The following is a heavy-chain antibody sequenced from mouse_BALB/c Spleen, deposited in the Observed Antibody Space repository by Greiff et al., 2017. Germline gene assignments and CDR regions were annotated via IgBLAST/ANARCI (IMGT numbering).Heavy chain of an antibody. Sequence: EVQLVESGPGLVKPSQSLSLTCSVTGYSITSGYYWNWIRQFPGNKLEWMGYISYDGSNNYNPSLKNRISITRDTSKNQFFLKLNSVTTEDTATYYCARGGTGLYYYAMDYWGQGTSVTVSS. D-gene: IGHD3-1*01. CDR1: GYSITSGYY. J-gene: IGHJ4*01. CDR3: ARGGTGLYYYAMDY. CDR2: ISYDGSN. V-gene: IGHV3-6*02.